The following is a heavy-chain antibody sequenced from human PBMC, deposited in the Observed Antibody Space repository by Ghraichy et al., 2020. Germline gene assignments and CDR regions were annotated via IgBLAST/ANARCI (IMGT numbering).Heavy chain of an antibody. CDR2: IIPIFGTA. Sequence: SVKVSCKASGATFSSYAISWVRQAPGQGLEWMGGIIPIFGTANYAQKFQGRVTITADKSTSTAYMELSSLRSEDTAVYYCASGGRGSTSIDADYWGQGTLVNVSS. D-gene: IGHD2-2*01. CDR3: ASGGRGSTSIDADY. CDR1: GATFSSYA. J-gene: IGHJ4*02. V-gene: IGHV1-69*06.